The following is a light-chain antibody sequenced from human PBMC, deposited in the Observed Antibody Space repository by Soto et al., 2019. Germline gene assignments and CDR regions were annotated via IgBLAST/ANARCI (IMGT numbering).Light chain of an antibody. CDR1: QSVGSL. V-gene: IGKV3-15*01. CDR2: GAS. Sequence: EIVMTQSPATLSVSPGQRATLSCRASQSVGSLLAWYQQKPGQAPRLLIYGASTRATGIPARFSGSGTGTEFTLTISSLQSEDFAVYYCQQYNNWPSITFGQGTRLEIK. J-gene: IGKJ5*01. CDR3: QQYNNWPSIT.